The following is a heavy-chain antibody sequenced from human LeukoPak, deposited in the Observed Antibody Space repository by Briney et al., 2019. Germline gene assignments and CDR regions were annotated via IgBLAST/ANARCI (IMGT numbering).Heavy chain of an antibody. D-gene: IGHD6-13*01. CDR1: GGSISSYY. Sequence: SETLSLTCTVSGGSISSYYWSWIRQPAGKGLEWIGRIYTSGSTNYNPSLKSRVAMSVDTSKNQFSLKLSSVTAADTAVYYCAREVEQQLVLDAFDIWGQGTMVTVSS. CDR2: IYTSGST. J-gene: IGHJ3*02. CDR3: AREVEQQLVLDAFDI. V-gene: IGHV4-4*07.